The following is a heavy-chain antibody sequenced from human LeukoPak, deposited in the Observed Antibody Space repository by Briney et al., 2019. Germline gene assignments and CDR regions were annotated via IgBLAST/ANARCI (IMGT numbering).Heavy chain of an antibody. V-gene: IGHV3-21*01. Sequence: GGSLRLSCAASGFTFSSYSMNWVRQAPGKGLEWVSSISSSSSYIYYADSVKGRFTISRDNAKNSLYLQMNSLRAEDTAVYYCAGGFWSGYSTDFDYWGQGTLVTVSS. J-gene: IGHJ4*02. CDR2: ISSSSSYI. CDR3: AGGFWSGYSTDFDY. CDR1: GFTFSSYS. D-gene: IGHD3-3*01.